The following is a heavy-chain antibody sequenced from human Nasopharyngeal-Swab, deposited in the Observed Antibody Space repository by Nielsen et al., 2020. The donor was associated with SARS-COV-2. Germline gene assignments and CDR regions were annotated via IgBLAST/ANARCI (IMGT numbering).Heavy chain of an antibody. J-gene: IGHJ4*02. CDR3: ARTTCVVGGIAEFDN. CDR1: GFSLSTSGMC. CDR2: VDWDDDT. Sequence: SGPTLVKPTQTLTLTCTFSGFSLSTSGMCVSWIRQAPGKALEWLARVDWDDDTYYRASLRTRLTISKGTFTNQVVLTMTNMDPVDTATYYCARTTCVVGGIAEFDNWGQGTLVTVSS. D-gene: IGHD1-26*01. V-gene: IGHV2-70*11.